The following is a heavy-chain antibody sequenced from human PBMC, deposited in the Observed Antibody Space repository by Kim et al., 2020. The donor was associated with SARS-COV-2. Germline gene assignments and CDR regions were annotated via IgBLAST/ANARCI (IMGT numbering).Heavy chain of an antibody. V-gene: IGHV3-23*01. D-gene: IGHD3-10*01. CDR3: AKDDRGALRPPFDD. Sequence: YADSVKGRFTHPRDNSKNTLYLQMNSRSADDTAVYYCAKDDRGALRPPFDDWGQGTLVTVSS. J-gene: IGHJ4*02.